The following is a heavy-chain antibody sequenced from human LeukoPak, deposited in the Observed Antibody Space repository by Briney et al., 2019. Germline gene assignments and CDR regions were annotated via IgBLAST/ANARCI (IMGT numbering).Heavy chain of an antibody. CDR2: LSGSGITT. CDR3: AKGIYSSGWSYFDY. V-gene: IGHV3-23*01. D-gene: IGHD6-19*01. CDR1: GFTFRNSA. Sequence: GGSLRLSCAASGFTFRNSAMSWVRQAPGKGLEGVSTLSGSGITTYYADSVKGRFTISRDNSKNTLYLQMNSLRAEDTAVYYCAKGIYSSGWSYFDYWGHGTLVTVSS. J-gene: IGHJ4*01.